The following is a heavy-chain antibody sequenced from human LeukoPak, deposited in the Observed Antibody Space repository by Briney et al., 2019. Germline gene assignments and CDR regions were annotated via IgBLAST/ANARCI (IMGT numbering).Heavy chain of an antibody. CDR2: IYTSGST. CDR3: ARRSYSYAFDI. D-gene: IGHD1-26*01. CDR1: GGSISSGSYY. V-gene: IGHV4-61*02. J-gene: IGHJ3*02. Sequence: PSETLSLTCTVSGGSISSGSYYWSWIRQPAGKGLEWIGRIYTSGSTNYNPSLTSRVTISVDTSKNQFSLKLSSATAADTAVYYCARRSYSYAFDIWGQGTMVTVSS.